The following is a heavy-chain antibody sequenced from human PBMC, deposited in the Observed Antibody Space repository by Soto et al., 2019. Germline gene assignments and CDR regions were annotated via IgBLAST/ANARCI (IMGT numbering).Heavy chain of an antibody. V-gene: IGHV3-23*01. CDR3: GKERRGSGWSVCNF. CDR2: ISGSGDSA. CDR1: GFPFSHYA. Sequence: PGGSLRLPCTASGFPFSHYAMNWVRQGPGTRLEWVADISGSGDSARYADSVRGRFTISRDNSRDTLYLQMNSLRVDDTAVYYCGKERRGSGWSVCNFWGQGALVTVSS. D-gene: IGHD6-19*01. J-gene: IGHJ4*02.